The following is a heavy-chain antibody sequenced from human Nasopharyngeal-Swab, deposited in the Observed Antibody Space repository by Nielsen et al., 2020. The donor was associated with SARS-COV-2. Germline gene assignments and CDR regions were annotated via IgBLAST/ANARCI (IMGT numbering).Heavy chain of an antibody. CDR3: ASDSSSGSYYYYMDV. J-gene: IGHJ6*03. CDR1: GGSISSGGYS. D-gene: IGHD6-6*01. Sequence: SETLSLTCAVSGGSISSGGYSWSWIRQPPGKGLEWIGYIYHSGSTYYNPSLKSRVTISVDRSKNQFSLRLSSVTAADTAVYYCASDSSSGSYYYYMDVWGKGTTVTVSS. V-gene: IGHV4-30-2*01. CDR2: IYHSGST.